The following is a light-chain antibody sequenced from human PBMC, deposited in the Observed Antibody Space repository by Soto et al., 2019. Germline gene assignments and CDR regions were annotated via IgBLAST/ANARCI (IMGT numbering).Light chain of an antibody. V-gene: IGLV2-14*01. CDR1: SSDVGGYNY. J-gene: IGLJ1*01. CDR2: EVD. CDR3: SSYTSSSPNV. Sequence: QSVLTQPASVSGSPGQSITISCTGTSSDVGGYNYVSWYQQLPGKAPKVLIYEVDNRPSGVSNRFSGSKSGNTASLTISGLQAEDEADYYCSSYTSSSPNVFGSGTKLTVL.